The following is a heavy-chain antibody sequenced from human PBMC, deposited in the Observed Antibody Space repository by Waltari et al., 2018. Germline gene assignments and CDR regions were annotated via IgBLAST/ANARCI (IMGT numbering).Heavy chain of an antibody. J-gene: IGHJ4*02. CDR2: IYYNGNT. V-gene: IGHV4-59*01. CDR3: AREIYGGNSRPFDY. Sequence: QVQLQESGPGLMKPSETPSLTCTVSGGSMDHYFWHWIRQPPGKGLEWIGYIYYNGNTDYNPSLQSRVTISVDTSRSQFSLNLRSVTAADTAVYFCAREIYGGNSRPFDYWGQGTLVTVSS. D-gene: IGHD2-21*02. CDR1: GGSMDHYF.